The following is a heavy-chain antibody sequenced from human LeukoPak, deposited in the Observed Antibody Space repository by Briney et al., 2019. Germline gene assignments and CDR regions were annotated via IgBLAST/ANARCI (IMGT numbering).Heavy chain of an antibody. CDR2: IYHSGST. Sequence: SETLSLTCTVSGYSISSGYYWGWIRQPPGKGLEWIGSIYHSGSTNYNPSLKSRVTMSVDTSKNQFSLKLSSVTAADTAVYYCAREGSGFDPWGQGTLVTVSS. V-gene: IGHV4-38-2*02. CDR3: AREGSGFDP. J-gene: IGHJ5*02. D-gene: IGHD3-10*01. CDR1: GYSISSGYY.